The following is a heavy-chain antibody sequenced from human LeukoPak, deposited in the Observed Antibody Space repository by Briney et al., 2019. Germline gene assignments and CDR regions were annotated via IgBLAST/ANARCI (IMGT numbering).Heavy chain of an antibody. CDR3: AKDRAGDMRGGDY. CDR2: IVGSGVST. Sequence: GGSLRLSCTGSGFTFSNYVINWARQAPGKGLEWLSAIVGSGVSTYYADSVKGRFTISRDNSRSTLYLQINSLRAEDTAVYYCAKDRAGDMRGGDYWGQGILVTVSS. D-gene: IGHD3-16*01. CDR1: GFTFSNYV. V-gene: IGHV3-23*01. J-gene: IGHJ4*02.